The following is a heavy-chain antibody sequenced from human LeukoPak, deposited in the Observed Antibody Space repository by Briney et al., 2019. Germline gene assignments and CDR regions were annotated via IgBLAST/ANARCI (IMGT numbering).Heavy chain of an antibody. J-gene: IGHJ4*02. V-gene: IGHV3-21*01. CDR1: GFTFSSYS. Sequence: GGSLRLSCAASGFTFSSYSMNWVRQAPGKGLEWVSSISSSSSYIYYADSVKGRFTISRDNAKNSLYLQMNSLRAKDTAVYYCAAECYYYETTGDYCIDYWGQGTVVTVSS. CDR2: ISSSSSYI. D-gene: IGHD3-22*01. CDR3: AAECYYYETTGDYCIDY.